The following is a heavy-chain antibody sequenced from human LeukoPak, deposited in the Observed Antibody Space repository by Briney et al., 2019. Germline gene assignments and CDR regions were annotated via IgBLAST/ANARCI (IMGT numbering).Heavy chain of an antibody. CDR2: ISGSGGST. CDR3: AKDSSSSWYGNWFDP. J-gene: IGHJ5*02. CDR1: GFTFSSYA. V-gene: IGHV3-23*01. Sequence: PGGSLRLSCAASGFTFSSYAMSWVRQAPGKGLEWVSAISGSGGSTYYADSVKGLFTISRDNSKNTLYLQMNSLRAEDTAVYYCAKDSSSSWYGNWFDPWGQGTLVTVSS. D-gene: IGHD6-13*01.